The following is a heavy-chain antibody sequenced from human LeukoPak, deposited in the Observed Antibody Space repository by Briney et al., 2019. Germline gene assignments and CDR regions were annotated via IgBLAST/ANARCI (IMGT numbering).Heavy chain of an antibody. Sequence: GGSLRLSCAASGFTFSTYGMHWVRQAPGKGLEWVAFIRYDGSNKYYADPVKGRFTISRDNSKNTLYLQMNSLRAEDTAVYYCAKDPSGSSDGLPGYWGQGTLVTVSS. CDR1: GFTFSTYG. J-gene: IGHJ4*02. CDR3: AKDPSGSSDGLPGY. D-gene: IGHD1-26*01. V-gene: IGHV3-30*02. CDR2: IRYDGSNK.